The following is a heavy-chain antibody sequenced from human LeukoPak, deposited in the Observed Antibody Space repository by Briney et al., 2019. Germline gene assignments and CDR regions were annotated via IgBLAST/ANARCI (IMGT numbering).Heavy chain of an antibody. V-gene: IGHV3-23*01. Sequence: GGSLRLSCAASGFTFSSYSMNWVRQAPGKGLEWVSAISGSGGSTYYADSVKGRFTISRDNSKNTLYLQMNSLRAEDTAVYYCAKDPTPDYDYVWGSYSPNWFDPWGQGTLVTVSS. CDR3: AKDPTPDYDYVWGSYSPNWFDP. CDR1: GFTFSSYS. D-gene: IGHD3-16*01. CDR2: ISGSGGST. J-gene: IGHJ5*02.